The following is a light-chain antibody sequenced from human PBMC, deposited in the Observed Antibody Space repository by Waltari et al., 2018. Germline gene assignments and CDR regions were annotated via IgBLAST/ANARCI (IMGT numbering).Light chain of an antibody. CDR3: SSYTSSSTYV. CDR1: SSDVGGYNY. J-gene: IGLJ1*01. CDR2: DVS. V-gene: IGLV2-14*01. Sequence: QSALTQPASVSGSPRQSITISCTGTSSDVGGYNYVSWYQQHPGKAPKLMIYDVSKRPSGVSNRFSGSKFGNTASLTISGLQAEDEADYYCSSYTSSSTYVFGTGTKVTVL.